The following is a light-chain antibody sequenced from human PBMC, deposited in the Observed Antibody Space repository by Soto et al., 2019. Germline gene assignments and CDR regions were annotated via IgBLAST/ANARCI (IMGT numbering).Light chain of an antibody. CDR1: SSDVGAHNF. J-gene: IGLJ1*01. CDR2: EVS. CDR3: NSYTSSNTYV. Sequence: QSALTQPASVSGSPGQAITISCSGSSSDVGAHNFVSWYQHHPRKAPKLMIYEVSNRPSGVSNRFSGSKSGNTASLTISGLQAEDEAEYYCNSYTSSNTYVFGSGTKV. V-gene: IGLV2-14*01.